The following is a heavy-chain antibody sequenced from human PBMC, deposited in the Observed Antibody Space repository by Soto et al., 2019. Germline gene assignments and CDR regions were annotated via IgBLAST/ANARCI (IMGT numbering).Heavy chain of an antibody. CDR2: INPNSGGT. D-gene: IGHD6-19*01. CDR1: GYTFTGYY. J-gene: IGHJ6*02. Sequence: QVQLVQSGAEVKKPGASVKVSCKASGYTFTGYYMHWVRQAPGQGLEWMGWINPNSGGTNYAQKSQGWVTMTRDTSISTAYMELSRLRSDDTAVYYCARDGAVADLVYYYGMDVWGQGTPVTVSS. CDR3: ARDGAVADLVYYYGMDV. V-gene: IGHV1-2*04.